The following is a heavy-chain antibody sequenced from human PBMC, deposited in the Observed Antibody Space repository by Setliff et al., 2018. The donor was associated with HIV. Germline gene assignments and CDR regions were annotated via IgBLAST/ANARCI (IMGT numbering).Heavy chain of an antibody. CDR2: MSSSFGST. CDR1: GFTFNSHA. Sequence: GGSLRLSCAASGFTFNSHAMSWVRQAPGKGLEWVSAMSSSFGSTYYADSVKGRFTISRDNSKNTLYLQMNSLTAEDTAVYYCARENYYVTEYWGQGTLVTVSS. J-gene: IGHJ4*02. D-gene: IGHD3-10*02. V-gene: IGHV3-23*01. CDR3: ARENYYVTEY.